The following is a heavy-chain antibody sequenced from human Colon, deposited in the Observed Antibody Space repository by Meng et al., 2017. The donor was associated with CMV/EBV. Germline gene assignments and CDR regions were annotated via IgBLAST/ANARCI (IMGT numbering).Heavy chain of an antibody. CDR1: GGSFSGYY. Sequence: GSLRLSCDVYGGSFSGYYWTWIRQSPGRGLEWIGEINHSGSTNYNPSLKSRVTISLDTSKTQFSLNLRSVTAADTAVYFCARGSPLGAKRGLNYWGQGTLVTVSS. CDR3: ARGSPLGAKRGLNY. J-gene: IGHJ4*02. CDR2: INHSGST. V-gene: IGHV4-34*01. D-gene: IGHD4/OR15-4a*01.